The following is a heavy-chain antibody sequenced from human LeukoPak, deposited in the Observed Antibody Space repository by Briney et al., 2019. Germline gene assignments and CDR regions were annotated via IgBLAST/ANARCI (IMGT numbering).Heavy chain of an antibody. CDR1: GGSFSDYY. Sequence: SETLSLTCAVYGGSFSDYYWSWIRQPPGKGLEWIGYIYYSGSTNYNPSLKSRVTISVDTSKNQFSLKLSSVTAADTAVYYCARGISSGWSRAVGYWGQGTLVTVSS. V-gene: IGHV4-59*01. CDR2: IYYSGST. D-gene: IGHD6-19*01. J-gene: IGHJ4*02. CDR3: ARGISSGWSRAVGY.